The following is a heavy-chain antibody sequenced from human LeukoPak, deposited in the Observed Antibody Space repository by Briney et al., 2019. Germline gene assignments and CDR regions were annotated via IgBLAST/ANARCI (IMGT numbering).Heavy chain of an antibody. D-gene: IGHD6-19*01. CDR1: GFTFAEYT. Sequence: GGSLRLSCAASGFTFAEYTMHWVRQAPGKGLEWVSLISWNGARIHYGDSVKGRFTFSRENSKNSLYLQMNSLRTEDTALYYCVKDLVAASENVRGWYPMDYWGQGTLVTVSS. CDR2: ISWNGARI. J-gene: IGHJ4*02. V-gene: IGHV3-43*01. CDR3: VKDLVAASENVRGWYPMDY.